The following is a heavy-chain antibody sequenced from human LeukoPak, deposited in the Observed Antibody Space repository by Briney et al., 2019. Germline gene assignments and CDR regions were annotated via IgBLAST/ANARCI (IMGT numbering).Heavy chain of an antibody. CDR3: ARGSSSWYRHYYFDY. Sequence: SETLSLTCAVYGGSFSGYYWSWIRQPPGKGLEWIGEINHSGSTNYNPSLKSRVTISVDTSKNQFSLKLSSVTAADTAVYYCARGSSSWYRHYYFDYWGLGTLVTVSS. D-gene: IGHD6-13*01. V-gene: IGHV4-34*01. CDR1: GGSFSGYY. J-gene: IGHJ4*02. CDR2: INHSGST.